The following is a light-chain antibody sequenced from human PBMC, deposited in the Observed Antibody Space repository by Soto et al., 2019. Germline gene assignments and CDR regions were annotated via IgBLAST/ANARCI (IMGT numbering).Light chain of an antibody. V-gene: IGKV3-11*01. CDR1: QSISTY. CDR2: DAS. CDR3: QQRSNWPLT. Sequence: EILLTQSPATLSLSPGERATLSCRASQSISTYLAWYQQKPGQAPRLLIYDASNRATGIPARFSGSGSGTDFTLTISSLEPEDFAVYYCQQRSNWPLTFGGGTKVDLK. J-gene: IGKJ4*01.